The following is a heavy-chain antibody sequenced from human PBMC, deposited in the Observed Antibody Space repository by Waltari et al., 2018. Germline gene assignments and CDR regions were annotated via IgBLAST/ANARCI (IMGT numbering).Heavy chain of an antibody. J-gene: IGHJ6*03. D-gene: IGHD6-13*01. Sequence: QVELQESGPGLVKASETLSLTCTVSGGSISPYYCSWIRQPPGKGLEYIGYVYYTGTTNYNPSLKNRVTISLDTSKNQFSLKVNSVTAADTAVYYCARADSSTAYFYYYMDVWGTGTTVTVSS. CDR1: GGSISPYY. CDR2: VYYTGTT. CDR3: ARADSSTAYFYYYMDV. V-gene: IGHV4-59*01.